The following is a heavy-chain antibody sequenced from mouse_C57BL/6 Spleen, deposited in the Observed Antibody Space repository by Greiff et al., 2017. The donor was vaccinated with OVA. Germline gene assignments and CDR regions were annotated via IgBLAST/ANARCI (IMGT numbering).Heavy chain of an antibody. Sequence: VQLVESGPGLVAPSQSLSITCTVSGFSFTSYGVSWVRQPPGKGLEWLGVMWGDGSTNYHSALISSLSISKDNSKSQVILKMNSLQTDDTATYYGAKSDDYEGDYSAMDYWGQGTSVTVSS. J-gene: IGHJ4*01. V-gene: IGHV2-3*01. D-gene: IGHD2-4*01. CDR2: MWGDGST. CDR1: GFSFTSYG. CDR3: AKSDDYEGDYSAMDY.